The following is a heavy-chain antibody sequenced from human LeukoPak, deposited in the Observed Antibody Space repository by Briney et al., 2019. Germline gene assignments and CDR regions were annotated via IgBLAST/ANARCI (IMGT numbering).Heavy chain of an antibody. D-gene: IGHD3-3*01. CDR1: GGSISSYY. CDR2: INHSGST. CDR3: ARGVKNWSGYSHYYYGMDV. V-gene: IGHV4-34*01. J-gene: IGHJ6*02. Sequence: SETLSLTCTVSGGSISSYYWSWIRQPPGKGLEWIGEINHSGSTDYNPSLKSRVTISVDTSKNQFSLKLSSVTAADTAVYYCARGVKNWSGYSHYYYGMDVWGQGTTVTVSS.